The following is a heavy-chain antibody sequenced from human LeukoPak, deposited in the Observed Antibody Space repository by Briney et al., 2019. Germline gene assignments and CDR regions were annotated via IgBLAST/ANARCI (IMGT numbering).Heavy chain of an antibody. V-gene: IGHV1-18*01. Sequence: ASVKVSCKASGYTFTSYGISWVRQAPGQGLEWMGWINAYNGNTNYTQKLQGRVTMTTDTSTSTAYMELRSLRSDDTAVYYCASVSLEPDYYDSSGYSRSVAFDIWGQGTMVTVSS. CDR3: ASVSLEPDYYDSSGYSRSVAFDI. D-gene: IGHD3-22*01. CDR1: GYTFTSYG. CDR2: INAYNGNT. J-gene: IGHJ3*02.